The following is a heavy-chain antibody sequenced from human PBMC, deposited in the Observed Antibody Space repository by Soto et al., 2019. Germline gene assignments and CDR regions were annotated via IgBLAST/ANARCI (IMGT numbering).Heavy chain of an antibody. CDR3: ARATRGGYYGSGSYWGLYYYGMDV. D-gene: IGHD3-10*01. Sequence: LSLTCAVYGGSFSGYYWSWIRQPPGKGLEWIGEINHSGSTNYNPSLKSRVTISVDTSKNQFSLKLSSVTAADTAVYYCARATRGGYYGSGSYWGLYYYGMDVWGQGTTVTVSS. CDR2: INHSGST. J-gene: IGHJ6*02. V-gene: IGHV4-34*01. CDR1: GGSFSGYY.